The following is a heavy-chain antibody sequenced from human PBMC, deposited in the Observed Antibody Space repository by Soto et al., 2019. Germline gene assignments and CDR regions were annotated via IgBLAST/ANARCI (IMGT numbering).Heavy chain of an antibody. V-gene: IGHV3-23*01. CDR1: GFTFNNYA. D-gene: IGHD5-12*01. J-gene: IGHJ4*02. CDR3: AREGSGYDFDY. Sequence: RRLSCAASGFTFNNYALNWVRQAPGKGLEWVSSISGTGGSTFYAGSAKGRFTISRDNSKNTLFLQMTSLRAEDTAVYYCAREGSGYDFDYWGQGTLVTVSS. CDR2: ISGTGGST.